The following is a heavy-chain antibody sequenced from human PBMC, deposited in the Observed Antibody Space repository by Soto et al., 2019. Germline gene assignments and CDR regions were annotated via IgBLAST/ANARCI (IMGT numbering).Heavy chain of an antibody. J-gene: IGHJ4*02. Sequence: PSETLSLTCTVSGGSISSGGYYWSWIRQHPGKGLEWIGEINDSGSTYYNPSFKSRLTISVDTSTSQISLRLTSVTAADSAVYYCQGGDFWGQGTRVTVSS. CDR3: QGGDF. V-gene: IGHV4-31*03. CDR1: GGSISSGGYY. CDR2: INDSGST. D-gene: IGHD3-16*01.